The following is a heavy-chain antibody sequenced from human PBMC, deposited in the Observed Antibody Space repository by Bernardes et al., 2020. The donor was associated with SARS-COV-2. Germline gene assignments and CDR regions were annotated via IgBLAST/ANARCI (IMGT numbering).Heavy chain of an antibody. Sequence: SETLSLTCTVSGGSIRSHQWNWIRQSPGRGLEWIANVDYSGTTLYNPALASRATISVDTSRNQFSLKLSSVTAADTATYYCARRINMGTPSPDQNNWFDPWGQGTLVTVSS. V-gene: IGHV4-59*08. D-gene: IGHD3-3*02. J-gene: IGHJ5*02. CDR1: GGSIRSHQ. CDR3: ARRINMGTPSPDQNNWFDP. CDR2: VDYSGTT.